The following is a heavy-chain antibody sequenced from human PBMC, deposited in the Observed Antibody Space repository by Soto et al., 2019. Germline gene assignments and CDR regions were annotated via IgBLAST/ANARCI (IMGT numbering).Heavy chain of an antibody. Sequence: QVQLVQSGAEVKKPGASVKVSCKASGYTFTSYGINWVREAPGQGLEWMGWISTYNSNTNYAQKLQGRVTMTTDTSTSTAYMELRSLRSDDTAVYYCARVHDSSGYYKYYFDYWGQGTLVTVSS. D-gene: IGHD3-22*01. CDR2: ISTYNSNT. V-gene: IGHV1-18*01. CDR3: ARVHDSSGYYKYYFDY. J-gene: IGHJ4*02. CDR1: GYTFTSYG.